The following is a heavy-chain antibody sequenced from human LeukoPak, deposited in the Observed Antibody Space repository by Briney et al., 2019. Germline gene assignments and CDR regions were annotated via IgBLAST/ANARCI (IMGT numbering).Heavy chain of an antibody. Sequence: GASVKVSCKASGGTFSSYAISWVRQAPGQGLEWMGWISAYNGNTNYAQKLQGRVTMTTDTSTSTAYMELRSLRSDDTAVYYCARVGYSYGLGYYYYYMDVWGKGTTVTISS. J-gene: IGHJ6*03. V-gene: IGHV1-18*01. D-gene: IGHD5-18*01. CDR2: ISAYNGNT. CDR1: GGTFSSYA. CDR3: ARVGYSYGLGYYYYYMDV.